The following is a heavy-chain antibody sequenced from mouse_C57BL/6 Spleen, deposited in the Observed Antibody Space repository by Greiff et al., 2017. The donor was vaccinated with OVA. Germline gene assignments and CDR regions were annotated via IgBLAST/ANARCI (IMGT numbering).Heavy chain of an antibody. V-gene: IGHV1-54*01. CDR1: GYAFTNYL. Sequence: VKLMESGAELVRPGPSVKVSCKASGYAFTNYLIEWVKQRPGQGLEWIGVINPGSGGTNYNEKFKGKATLTADKSSSTAYMQLSSLTSEDSAVYFCARGDYSNYGWYFDVWGTGTTVTVSS. J-gene: IGHJ1*03. CDR2: INPGSGGT. D-gene: IGHD2-5*01. CDR3: ARGDYSNYGWYFDV.